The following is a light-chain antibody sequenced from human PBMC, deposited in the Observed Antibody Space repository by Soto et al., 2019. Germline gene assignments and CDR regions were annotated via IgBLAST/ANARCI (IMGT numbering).Light chain of an antibody. CDR3: QQTYGTPWA. CDR2: AAS. V-gene: IGKV1-39*01. CDR1: QSISNY. Sequence: DIQMTQSPSSLSTSVGDRVTITCRASQSISNYLNWYQQKPGKAPKLLIYAASSLQSGVPSRFSGSASGTDFTLTISSLQPEDFATYYCQQTYGTPWAFGQGTKVEIK. J-gene: IGKJ1*01.